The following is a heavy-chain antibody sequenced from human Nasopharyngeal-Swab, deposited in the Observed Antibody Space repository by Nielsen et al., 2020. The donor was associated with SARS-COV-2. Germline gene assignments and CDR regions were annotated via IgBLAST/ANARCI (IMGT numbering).Heavy chain of an antibody. Sequence: ASVKVSCKASGYTFTTYYMHWVRQAPGQGLEWMGIINPSGGSTSYAQKFQGRVTMTRDTSTNSVYMELSSLRPEDTAVYYCARDPRTTVDTNKYYFDYWGQGTLVTVSS. V-gene: IGHV1-46*01. D-gene: IGHD4-23*01. CDR3: ARDPRTTVDTNKYYFDY. CDR1: GYTFTTYY. CDR2: INPSGGST. J-gene: IGHJ4*02.